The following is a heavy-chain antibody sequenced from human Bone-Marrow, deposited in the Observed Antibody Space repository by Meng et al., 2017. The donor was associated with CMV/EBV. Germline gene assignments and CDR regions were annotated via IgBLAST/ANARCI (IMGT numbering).Heavy chain of an antibody. V-gene: IGHV3-49*04. CDR2: IRSKAYGGTA. CDR3: TRERGRMYRVLDY. D-gene: IGHD3-16*01. Sequence: GESLNFSCTASGFTFGDYAMSWVRQAPGEGLEWVGFIRSKAYGGTAKYAASVKGRFTISRDDSKSIAYLQMNSLKTEDTAVYYFTRERGRMYRVLDYWGQGTLVTVSS. CDR1: GFTFGDYA. J-gene: IGHJ4*02.